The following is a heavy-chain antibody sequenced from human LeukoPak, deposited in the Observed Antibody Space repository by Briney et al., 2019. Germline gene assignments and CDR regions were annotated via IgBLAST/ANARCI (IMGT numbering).Heavy chain of an antibody. CDR1: GFTFSSYS. V-gene: IGHV3-48*04. Sequence: GGSLRLSCAASGFTFSSYSMNWVRQAPGKGLEWVSYISSSSSTIYYADSVKGRFTISRDNAKNALYLQMNSLRAEDTAVYYCARAAYSSGWYTTSYFDYWGQGTLVTVSS. J-gene: IGHJ4*02. D-gene: IGHD6-19*01. CDR2: ISSSSSTI. CDR3: ARAAYSSGWYTTSYFDY.